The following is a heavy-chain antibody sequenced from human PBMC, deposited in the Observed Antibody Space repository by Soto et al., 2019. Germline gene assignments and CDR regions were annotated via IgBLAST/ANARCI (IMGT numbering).Heavy chain of an antibody. CDR2: ISYDGSNK. V-gene: IGHV3-30-3*01. J-gene: IGHJ4*02. D-gene: IGHD6-19*01. CDR3: ATWGQAVAGKAAY. CDR1: GFTFSSYA. Sequence: QVQLVESGGGVVQPGRSLRLSCAASGFTFSSYAMHWVRQAPGKGLEWVAVISYDGSNKYYADSVKGRFTISRDNSKNTLYLQMNSLRAEDTAVYYCATWGQAVAGKAAYWGQGTLVTVSS.